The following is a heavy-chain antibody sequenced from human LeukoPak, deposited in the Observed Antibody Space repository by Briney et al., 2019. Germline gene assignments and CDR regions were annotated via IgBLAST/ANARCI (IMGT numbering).Heavy chain of an antibody. J-gene: IGHJ4*02. V-gene: IGHV1-2*02. Sequence: ASVKVSCKASGYTFTGYYMHWVRQAPGQGLEWMGWINPNSGGTNYAQKFQGRVTMTRDTSISTAYMELSRLRSDDTAVYYCARDHGLSGSQYYFDYWGQGTLVTVSS. CDR3: ARDHGLSGSQYYFDY. D-gene: IGHD1-26*01. CDR1: GYTFTGYY. CDR2: INPNSGGT.